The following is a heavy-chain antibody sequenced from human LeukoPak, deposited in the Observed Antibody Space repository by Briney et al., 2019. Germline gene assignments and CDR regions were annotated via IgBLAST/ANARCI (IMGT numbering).Heavy chain of an antibody. D-gene: IGHD3-10*01. CDR3: AKEAGGLILLWFGELGDYFDY. CDR2: ISGSGGST. Sequence: PGGSLRLSCAASGFTFSSYAMSWVRQAPGKGLEWVSAISGSGGSTYYADSVKGRFTISRDNSKNTLYLQMNSLRAEDTAVYYCAKEAGGLILLWFGELGDYFDYWGQGTLVTVSS. J-gene: IGHJ4*02. V-gene: IGHV3-23*01. CDR1: GFTFSSYA.